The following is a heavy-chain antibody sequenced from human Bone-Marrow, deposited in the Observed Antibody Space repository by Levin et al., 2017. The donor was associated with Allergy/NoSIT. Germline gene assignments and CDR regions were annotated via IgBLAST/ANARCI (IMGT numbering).Heavy chain of an antibody. CDR2: ISHSGST. Sequence: ETLSLTCAVSGVSISSPNCWSWVRQPPGKGLEWIGEISHSGSTNYNPSLKSRVPIPVDKSKNHFSPNLSSLTAADTAVYYCARRDSGGFDNWGQGTLVTVSS. CDR1: GVSISSPNC. V-gene: IGHV4-4*02. J-gene: IGHJ4*02. CDR3: ARRDSGGFDN. D-gene: IGHD1-26*01.